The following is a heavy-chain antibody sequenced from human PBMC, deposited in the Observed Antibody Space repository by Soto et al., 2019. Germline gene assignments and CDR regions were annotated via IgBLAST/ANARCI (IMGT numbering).Heavy chain of an antibody. CDR3: ARPLWRDGYNWGYFDL. J-gene: IGHJ2*01. Sequence: GGSLRLSCAASGVTFSSYAMHWVRQVPGKGLEWVAVISYDGSNKYYADSVKGRFTISRDNSKNTLYLQMNSLRAEDTAVYYCARPLWRDGYNWGYFDLWGRGTLVTGSS. V-gene: IGHV3-30-3*01. CDR1: GVTFSSYA. D-gene: IGHD5-12*01. CDR2: ISYDGSNK.